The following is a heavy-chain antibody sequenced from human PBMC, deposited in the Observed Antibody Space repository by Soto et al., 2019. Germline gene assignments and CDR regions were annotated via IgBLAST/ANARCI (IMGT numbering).Heavy chain of an antibody. Sequence: GGSLRLSCAASGFTFSSYDMHWVRQATGKGLEWVSAIGTAGDTYYPGSVKGRFTISRENAKNSLYLQMNSLRAGDTAVYYCARGGGKGKTDYYYYYYMDVWGKGTTVTVSS. V-gene: IGHV3-13*01. J-gene: IGHJ6*03. D-gene: IGHD3-16*01. CDR3: ARGGGKGKTDYYYYYYMDV. CDR1: GFTFSSYD. CDR2: IGTAGDT.